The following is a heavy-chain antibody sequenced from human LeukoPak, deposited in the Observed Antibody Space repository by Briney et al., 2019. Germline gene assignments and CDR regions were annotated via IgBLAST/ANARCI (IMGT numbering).Heavy chain of an antibody. V-gene: IGHV4-61*02. CDR2: IYTSGST. Sequence: SETLSLTCTVSGGSISSGSYYWSWIRQPAGKGLEWIGRIYTSGSTNYNPSLKSRVTISVDTSKNQFTLKLSSVTAADTAVYYCAIYEERGYSGYDDYWGQGTLVTVSS. CDR3: AIYEERGYSGYDDY. D-gene: IGHD5-12*01. CDR1: GGSISSGSYY. J-gene: IGHJ4*02.